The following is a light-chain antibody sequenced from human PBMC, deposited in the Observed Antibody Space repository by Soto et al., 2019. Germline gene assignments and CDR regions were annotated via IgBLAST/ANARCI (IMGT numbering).Light chain of an antibody. CDR1: QSISSY. J-gene: IGKJ2*01. V-gene: IGKV1-39*01. CDR3: QQSYSIPYT. CDR2: VAS. Sequence: DIQMTQSPSSLSASVGDRVTIACRASQSISSYLNWYQVKTGKAPKLLIYVASSLPSGVPSRFSGNGSGTDFTLTISSLQPEDFATYYCQQSYSIPYTFGQGTKIEIK.